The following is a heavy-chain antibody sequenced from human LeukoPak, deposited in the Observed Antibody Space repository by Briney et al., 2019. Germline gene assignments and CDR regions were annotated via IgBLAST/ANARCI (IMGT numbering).Heavy chain of an antibody. D-gene: IGHD1-7*01. V-gene: IGHV1-2*02. Sequence: ASVKVSCKAIGYTFTGYYIHWVRQAPGQGLEQIGWVNPGPGDTNYAQNFQGRVTLTRDTSINTAYMELRGLTSDDTVFYFCHIQARGTELVLYWGQGTLVTVSS. CDR1: GYTFTGYY. J-gene: IGHJ4*02. CDR3: HIQARGTELVLY. CDR2: VNPGPGDT.